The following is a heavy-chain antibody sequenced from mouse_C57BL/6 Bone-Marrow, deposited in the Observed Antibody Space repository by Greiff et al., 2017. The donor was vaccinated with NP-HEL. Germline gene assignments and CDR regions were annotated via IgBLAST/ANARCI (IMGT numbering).Heavy chain of an antibody. CDR1: GYSITSGYY. V-gene: IGHV3-6*01. CDR3: AREGGYYGSPFAY. CDR2: ISYDGSN. Sequence: EVKLQESGPGLVKPSQSLSLTCSVTGYSITSGYYWNWIRQLPGKKLEWMGYISYDGSNNYNPSLKNRISIVSDSSKNQFFLKLNSVTTEDTATYYCAREGGYYGSPFAYWGQGTLVTVSA. D-gene: IGHD1-1*01. J-gene: IGHJ3*01.